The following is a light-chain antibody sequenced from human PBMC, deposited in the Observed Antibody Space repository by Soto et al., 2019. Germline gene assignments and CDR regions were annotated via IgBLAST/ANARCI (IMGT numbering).Light chain of an antibody. CDR2: WAS. CDR3: QQYDRTPLT. V-gene: IGKV4-1*01. J-gene: IGKJ4*01. Sequence: DIVMTQSPDSLAVSLGERATINCKSSQNLLYSSNNKNYLAWYQQKPGQPPKLLIYWASTWESGVPDRFSGSGSGTDFTLTISSLQAEDVAVYYCQQYDRTPLTFGGGTKVEIK. CDR1: QNLLYSSNNKNY.